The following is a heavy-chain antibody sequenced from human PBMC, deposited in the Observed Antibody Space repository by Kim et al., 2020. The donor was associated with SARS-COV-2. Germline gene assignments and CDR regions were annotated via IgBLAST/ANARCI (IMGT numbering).Heavy chain of an antibody. V-gene: IGHV3-33*05. D-gene: IGHD5-18*01. CDR2: ISYDGSNK. Sequence: GGSLRLSCAASGFNFSSNGMHWVRQAPGKGLEWVAVISYDGSNKHYADSVKGRFTISRDNSKNTLYLQMNSLRAEDTAVYYCAREDGYSADYFDYWGQG. J-gene: IGHJ4*02. CDR1: GFNFSSNG. CDR3: AREDGYSADYFDY.